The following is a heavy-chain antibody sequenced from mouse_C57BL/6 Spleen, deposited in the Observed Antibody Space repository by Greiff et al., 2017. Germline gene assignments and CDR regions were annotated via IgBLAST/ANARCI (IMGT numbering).Heavy chain of an antibody. CDR1: GYSITSGYY. Sequence: VQLKESGPGLVKPSQSLSLTCSVTGYSITSGYYWNWIRQFPGNKLEWMGYISYDGSNNYNPSLKNRITITRDTSKNQFFLKLNSVTTEDTATYYCARGDYGSSYDYYAMDYWGQGTSVTVSS. D-gene: IGHD1-1*01. J-gene: IGHJ4*01. CDR3: ARGDYGSSYDYYAMDY. V-gene: IGHV3-6*01. CDR2: ISYDGSN.